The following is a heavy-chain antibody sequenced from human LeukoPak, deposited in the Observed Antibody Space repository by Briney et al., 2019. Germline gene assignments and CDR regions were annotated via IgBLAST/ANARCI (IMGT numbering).Heavy chain of an antibody. CDR1: GFTFSSYA. J-gene: IGHJ4*02. V-gene: IGHV3-23*01. CDR3: AKDLTFYDSSGYEYYFDY. Sequence: GGSLRLSCAASGFTFSSYAMSWVRQAPGKGLEWVSAISGSGGSTYYADSVKGRFTISRDNSKNTLYLQMNSLRAEDTAVYYCAKDLTFYDSSGYEYYFDYWGQGTLATVSS. D-gene: IGHD3-22*01. CDR2: ISGSGGST.